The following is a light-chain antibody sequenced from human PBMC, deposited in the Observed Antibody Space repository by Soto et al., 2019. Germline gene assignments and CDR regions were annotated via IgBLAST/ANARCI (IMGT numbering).Light chain of an antibody. CDR3: NSYTRSASVI. Sequence: QSALTQPASVSGSPGQSITISCTGTSIDIGGYNYISWYQQYPGKAPKLMIYDVTTRPPGVSNRFSGSKSGNTASLTISGLQAEDDADYYCNSYTRSASVIFGGGTKLTVL. CDR2: DVT. V-gene: IGLV2-14*01. CDR1: SIDIGGYNY. J-gene: IGLJ2*01.